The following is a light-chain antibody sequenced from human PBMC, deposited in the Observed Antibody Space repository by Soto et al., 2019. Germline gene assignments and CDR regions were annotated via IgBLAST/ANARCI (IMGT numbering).Light chain of an antibody. V-gene: IGLV1-47*01. CDR2: RNN. CDR3: AAWDDSLSAYV. CDR1: SSNIGSNF. Sequence: QSVLTQPPSASETPGQRVTISCSGSSSNIGSNFVYWFQQLPGAAPKLLIYRNNQRPSGVPDRFSDSKSGTSASLAISGLRSKNEADYYCAAWDDSLSAYVFGTGTKVTVL. J-gene: IGLJ1*01.